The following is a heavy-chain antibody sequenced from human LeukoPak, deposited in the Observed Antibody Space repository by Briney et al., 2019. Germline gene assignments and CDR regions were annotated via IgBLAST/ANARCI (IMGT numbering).Heavy chain of an antibody. CDR3: AKDRSSSNWYYFDY. D-gene: IGHD6-13*01. J-gene: IGHJ4*02. Sequence: PGGSLRLSCAASGLTFSRYAMHWVRQAPGKGLEWVAFIRYDGSNKYYADSVKGRFTISRDNSKNTLYLQMNSRRPEDTAVYYCAKDRSSSNWYYFDYWGQGTLVTVSS. CDR2: IRYDGSNK. CDR1: GLTFSRYA. V-gene: IGHV3-30*02.